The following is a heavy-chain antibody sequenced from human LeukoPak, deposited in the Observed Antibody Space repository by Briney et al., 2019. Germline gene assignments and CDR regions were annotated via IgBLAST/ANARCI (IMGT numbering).Heavy chain of an antibody. V-gene: IGHV4-4*07. CDR1: GGSISSYY. CDR2: IYTSGST. J-gene: IGHJ4*02. Sequence: SETLSLTCIVSGGSISSYYWSWIRQPAGKGLEWIGRIYTSGSTNYNPSLKSRVTMSVDTSKNQFSLKLSSVTAADTAVYYCARDLGSRYCSSTSCLYHFDYWGQGTLVTVSS. CDR3: ARDLGSRYCSSTSCLYHFDY. D-gene: IGHD2-2*01.